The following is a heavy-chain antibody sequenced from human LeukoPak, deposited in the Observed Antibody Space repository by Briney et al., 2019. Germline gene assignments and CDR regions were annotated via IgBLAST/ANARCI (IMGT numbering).Heavy chain of an antibody. D-gene: IGHD5-24*01. CDR2: ISGGGGST. V-gene: IGHV3-23*01. J-gene: IGHJ3*01. Sequence: GGSLRLFCAASGFTFSSYAMSWVRQAPGKGLEWVSAISGGGGSTYYADSVKGRFTISRDNARNSLYLQMNSLRAEDTAVYYCARDGYNSANGIDVWGQGTVVTVSS. CDR3: ARDGYNSANGIDV. CDR1: GFTFSSYA.